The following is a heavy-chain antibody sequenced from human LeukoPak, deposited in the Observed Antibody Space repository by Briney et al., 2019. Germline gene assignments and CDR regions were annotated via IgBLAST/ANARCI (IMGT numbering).Heavy chain of an antibody. CDR3: ARVVVVAAGSWFDP. CDR2: IKQDGSDK. D-gene: IGHD2-15*01. Sequence: AGGSLRLSCAASGFTFSSYWMSWVRQAPGKGLEWVANIKQDGSDKYYVDSVKGRFTISRDNAKNSLYLQMNSLRAEDTAVYYCARVVVVAAGSWFDPWGQGTLVTVSS. J-gene: IGHJ5*02. V-gene: IGHV3-7*05. CDR1: GFTFSSYW.